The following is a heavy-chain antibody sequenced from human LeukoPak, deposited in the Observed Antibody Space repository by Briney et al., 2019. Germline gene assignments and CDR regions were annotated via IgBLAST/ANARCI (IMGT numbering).Heavy chain of an antibody. Sequence: ASVKVSCKASGYTFTGYYMHWVRQAPGQGHEWMGWINPNSGGTNYAQKFQGRVTMTRDTSISTAYMELSWLRSDHTAVYYCASGLGAGSGTDYYYYGMDVWGQGTTVTVSS. D-gene: IGHD3-10*01. V-gene: IGHV1-2*02. CDR2: INPNSGGT. J-gene: IGHJ6*02. CDR1: GYTFTGYY. CDR3: ASGLGAGSGTDYYYYGMDV.